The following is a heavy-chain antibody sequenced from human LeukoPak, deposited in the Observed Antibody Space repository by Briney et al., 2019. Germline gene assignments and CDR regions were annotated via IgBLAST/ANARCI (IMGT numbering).Heavy chain of an antibody. Sequence: GGSLRLSCAASGFTFSSYSMNWVRQAPGKGLEWVSSISSSSYIYYADSVKGRFTISRDNAKNSLYLQMNSLRAEDTAVYYRAREGDYDRTPDVWGQGTTVTVSS. V-gene: IGHV3-21*01. CDR3: AREGDYDRTPDV. CDR1: GFTFSSYS. CDR2: ISSSSYI. D-gene: IGHD3-22*01. J-gene: IGHJ6*02.